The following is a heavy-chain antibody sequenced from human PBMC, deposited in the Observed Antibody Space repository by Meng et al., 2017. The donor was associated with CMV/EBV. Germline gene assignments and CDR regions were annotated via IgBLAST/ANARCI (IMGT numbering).Heavy chain of an antibody. CDR1: GGSISSGSYY. Sequence: QVQLQESGPGLVKPSQTLSLTCTVSGGSISSGSYYWSWIRQPAGKGLEWIGRIYTSGSTNYNPSLKSRVTISVDTSKNQFSLKLSSVTAADTAVYYCASVQGLGVSWGQGTLVTGSS. CDR2: IYTSGST. D-gene: IGHD3-10*01. CDR3: ASVQGLGVS. J-gene: IGHJ4*02. V-gene: IGHV4-61*02.